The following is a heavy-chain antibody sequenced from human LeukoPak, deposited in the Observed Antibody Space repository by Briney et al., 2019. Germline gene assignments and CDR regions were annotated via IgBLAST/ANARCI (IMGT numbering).Heavy chain of an antibody. J-gene: IGHJ4*02. CDR3: ASVRRGVVNSFDY. V-gene: IGHV1-46*01. D-gene: IGHD4-23*01. CDR1: GYTFTSYY. Sequence: ASVKVSCKASGYTFTSYYMHWVRQAPGQGLEWMGIINPSGGSTSYAQKFQGRVTMTRDTSTSTVYKELSSLRSDDTAVYYCASVRRGVVNSFDYWGQGTLVTVSS. CDR2: INPSGGST.